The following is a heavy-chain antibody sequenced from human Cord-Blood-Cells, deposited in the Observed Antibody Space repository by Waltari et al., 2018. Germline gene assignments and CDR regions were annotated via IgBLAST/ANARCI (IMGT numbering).Heavy chain of an antibody. CDR1: GGTFSSYT. CDR2: ILHILGIA. D-gene: IGHD2-15*01. J-gene: IGHJ4*02. V-gene: IGHV1-69*02. Sequence: QVQLVQSGAEVKKPGSSVKVSCKASGGTFSSYTISWVRRAPGQSLEWMGRILHILGIANNAQKFQGRVTITADKSTITAYMELSSLISEDTALYYCASPRYCSGGSCYYFDYWGQGTLVTVSS. CDR3: ASPRYCSGGSCYYFDY.